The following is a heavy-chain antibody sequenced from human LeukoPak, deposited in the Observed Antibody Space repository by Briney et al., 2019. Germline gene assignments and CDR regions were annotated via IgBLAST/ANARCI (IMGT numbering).Heavy chain of an antibody. J-gene: IGHJ5*02. CDR2: IYYSGST. D-gene: IGHD3-3*01. CDR1: GGSISSYY. Sequence: SETLSLTCTVSGGSISSYYWSWIRQPPGKGLEWIGYIYYSGSTNYNPSLKSRVTISVDTSKNQFSLKLSSVTAADTAVYYCAMNNDFWSGYYISWGQGTLSPSPQ. V-gene: IGHV4-59*08. CDR3: AMNNDFWSGYYIS.